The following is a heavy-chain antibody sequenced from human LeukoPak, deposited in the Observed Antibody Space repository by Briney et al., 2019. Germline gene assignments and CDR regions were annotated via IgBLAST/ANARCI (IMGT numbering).Heavy chain of an antibody. CDR2: INHSGST. Sequence: SETLSLTCAVYGGSFSGRYWSWIRQPPGKGLEWIGEINHSGSTNYNPSLKSRVTISVDTSKNQLSLKLSSVTAADTAVYYCARHVGCSSTSCYPGYGFDPWGQGTLVTVSS. J-gene: IGHJ5*02. CDR3: ARHVGCSSTSCYPGYGFDP. D-gene: IGHD2-2*01. CDR1: GGSFSGRY. V-gene: IGHV4-34*01.